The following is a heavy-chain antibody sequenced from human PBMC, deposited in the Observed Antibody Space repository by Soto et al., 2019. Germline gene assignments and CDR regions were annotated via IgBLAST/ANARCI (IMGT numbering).Heavy chain of an antibody. CDR2: VYYTGGA. Sequence: QVQLQESGPGLVKPSQTLSLTCTVSGASMNSVAFYWNWVRQHPETGLEWIGYVYYTGGAYYNPSLMSRAAISIDTSRSQFSLKLNSATAADTAVYYCARSIGTRPYFDYWGQGSLVTVSS. V-gene: IGHV4-31*03. D-gene: IGHD6-6*01. J-gene: IGHJ4*02. CDR3: ARSIGTRPYFDY. CDR1: GASMNSVAFY.